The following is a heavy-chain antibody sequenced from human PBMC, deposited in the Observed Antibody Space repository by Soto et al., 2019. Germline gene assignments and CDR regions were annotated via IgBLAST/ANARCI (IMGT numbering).Heavy chain of an antibody. J-gene: IGHJ4*02. CDR1: GGSFSGYY. V-gene: IGHV4-34*01. CDR2: INHSGST. D-gene: IGHD5-18*01. Sequence: SETLSLTCAVYGGSFSGYYWSWIRQPPGKGLEWIGEINHSGSTNYNPSLKSRVTISVDTSKNQFSLKLSSVTAADTAVYYCARGGYSYGWYYFDYWGQGTLVTVSS. CDR3: ARGGYSYGWYYFDY.